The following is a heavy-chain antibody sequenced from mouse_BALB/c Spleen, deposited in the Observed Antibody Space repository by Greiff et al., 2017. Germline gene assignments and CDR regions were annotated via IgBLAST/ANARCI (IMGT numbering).Heavy chain of an antibody. CDR1: GYAFTNYL. CDR2: INPGSGGT. V-gene: IGHV1-54*03. Sequence: QVQLKESGAELVRPGTSVKVSCKASGYAFTNYLIEWVKQRPGQGLEWIGVINPGSGGTNYNEKFKGKATLTADKSSSTAYMQLSSLTSDDSAVYFCARCFTTAPPDYWGQGTTLTVSS. D-gene: IGHD1-2*01. J-gene: IGHJ2*01. CDR3: ARCFTTAPPDY.